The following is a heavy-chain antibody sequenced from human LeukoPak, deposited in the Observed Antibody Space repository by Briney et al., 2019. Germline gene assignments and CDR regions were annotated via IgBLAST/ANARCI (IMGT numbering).Heavy chain of an antibody. V-gene: IGHV3-11*01. CDR1: GFTFSDYY. CDR2: ISSSGSTV. J-gene: IGHJ4*02. CDR3: AREHSSSWADY. D-gene: IGHD6-13*01. Sequence: GGSLRLSCAASGFTFSDYYMSWIRQAPGKGLEWVSYISSSGSTVYYAGSVKGRFTISRDNAQNSLYLQTNSLRTEDTAVYYCAREHSSSWADYWGPGTLVTVSS.